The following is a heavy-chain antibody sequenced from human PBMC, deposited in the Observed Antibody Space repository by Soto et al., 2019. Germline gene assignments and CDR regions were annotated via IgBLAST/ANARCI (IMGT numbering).Heavy chain of an antibody. CDR3: ARVKGTVVVVAAIRYYYYGMDV. D-gene: IGHD2-15*01. J-gene: IGHJ6*02. CDR2: INHSGST. Sequence: SETLSLSCAVYGGSFSGYYWSWIRQPPGKGLEWIGEINHSGSTNYNPSLKSRVTISVDTSKNQFSLKLSSVTAADTAVYYCARVKGTVVVVAAIRYYYYGMDVWGQGTTVTVSS. CDR1: GGSFSGYY. V-gene: IGHV4-34*01.